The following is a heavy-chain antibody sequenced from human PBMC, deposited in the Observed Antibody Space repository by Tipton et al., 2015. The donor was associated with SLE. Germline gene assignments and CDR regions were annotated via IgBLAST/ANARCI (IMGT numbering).Heavy chain of an antibody. J-gene: IGHJ5*02. CDR1: GFTFAAYY. Sequence: SLRLSCTASGFTFAAYYMNWTRQAPGKGLEWVSYISRSGTTINYADSVRGRFTISRDDVNNSLHLQMNSLRVEDTAVYYCARDRASWAFDPWGQGTLVTVSS. CDR3: ARDRASWAFDP. CDR2: ISRSGTTI. V-gene: IGHV3-11*01. D-gene: IGHD3-10*01.